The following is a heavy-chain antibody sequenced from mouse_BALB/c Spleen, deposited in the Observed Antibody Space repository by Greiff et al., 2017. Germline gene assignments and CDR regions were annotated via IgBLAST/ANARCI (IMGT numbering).Heavy chain of an antibody. CDR2: ISYSGST. Sequence: VQLKQSGPGLVKPSQSLSLTCTVTGYSITSDYAWNWIRQFPGNKLEWMGYISYSGSTSYNPSLKSRISITRDTSKNQFFLQLNSVTTEDTATYYCARGGYDWGYAMDYWGQGTSVTVSS. J-gene: IGHJ4*01. D-gene: IGHD2-2*01. CDR1: GYSITSDYA. V-gene: IGHV3-2*02. CDR3: ARGGYDWGYAMDY.